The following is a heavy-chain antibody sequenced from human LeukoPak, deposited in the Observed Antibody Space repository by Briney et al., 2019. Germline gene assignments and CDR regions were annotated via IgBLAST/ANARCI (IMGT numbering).Heavy chain of an antibody. J-gene: IGHJ4*02. D-gene: IGHD5-18*01. CDR3: AKDMRPLDTAMGLFDY. V-gene: IGHV3-9*01. CDR2: ISWNSGSI. Sequence: PGGSLRLSCAASGFTFDDYAMHWVRQAPGKGLEWVSGISWNSGSIGYADSVKGRFTISRDNAKNSLYLQMHSLRAEDTALYYCAKDMRPLDTAMGLFDYWGQGTLVTVSS. CDR1: GFTFDDYA.